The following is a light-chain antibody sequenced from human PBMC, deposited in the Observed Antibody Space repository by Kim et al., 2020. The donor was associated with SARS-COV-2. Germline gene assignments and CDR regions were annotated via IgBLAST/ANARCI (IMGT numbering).Light chain of an antibody. CDR1: QGISSY. J-gene: IGKJ3*01. Sequence: IRMAQSPSSLTAPTGDRVTITCRASQGISSYLAWYQQKPGKAPKLLIYDASTLQSGVPSRFSGSGSGTDFTLSISRLQSEDYATYYCQQYYDYPPLTFGPGTKVDIK. V-gene: IGKV1-8*01. CDR2: DAS. CDR3: QQYYDYPPLT.